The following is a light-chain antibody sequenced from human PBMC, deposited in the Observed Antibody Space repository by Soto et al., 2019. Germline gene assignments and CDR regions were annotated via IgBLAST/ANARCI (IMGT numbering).Light chain of an antibody. CDR2: DVI. Sequence: QSALTQPRSVSGSPGQSVTISCTGTSSDVGAYNFVSWYQQHPGKAPKLMIYDVIKRPSGVPDRFSGSKSGNTASLTISGLQAEDEADYYCCSYAGTLHGDVLFGGGTQLTVL. CDR1: SSDVGAYNF. J-gene: IGLJ7*01. CDR3: CSYAGTLHGDVL. V-gene: IGLV2-11*01.